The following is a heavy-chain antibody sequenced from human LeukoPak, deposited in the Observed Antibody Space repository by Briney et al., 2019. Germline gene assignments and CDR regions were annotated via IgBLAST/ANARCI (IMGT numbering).Heavy chain of an antibody. CDR1: GGSISSSNW. D-gene: IGHD2-2*01. J-gene: IGHJ4*02. CDR3: ARTRHCSSTSCYGY. Sequence: SETLSLTCAVSGGSISSSNWWSWVRQPPGKGLEWIGEIYHSGSTNYNPSLKSRVTISVDKSKNQFSLKLSSVTAADTAVYYCARTRHCSSTSCYGYWGQGTLVTVSS. CDR2: IYHSGST. V-gene: IGHV4-4*02.